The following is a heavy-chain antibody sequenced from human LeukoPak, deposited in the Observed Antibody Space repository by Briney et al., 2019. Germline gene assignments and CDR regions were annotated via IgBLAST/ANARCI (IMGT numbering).Heavy chain of an antibody. V-gene: IGHV3-53*01. CDR3: ARAGYSSSWDLFDY. CDR2: IYSGGST. CDR1: GFTVSSNY. J-gene: IGHJ4*02. D-gene: IGHD6-13*01. Sequence: GGSLRLSCAASGFTVSSNYMSWVRQAPGKGLEWVSVIYSGGSTYYADSVKGRFTISRDNSKNSLYLQMNSLRAEDTAVYYCARAGYSSSWDLFDYWGQGTLVTVSS.